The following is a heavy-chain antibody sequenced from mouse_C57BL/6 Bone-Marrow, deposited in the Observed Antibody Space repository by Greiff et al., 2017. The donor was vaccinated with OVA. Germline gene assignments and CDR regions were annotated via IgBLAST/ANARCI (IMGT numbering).Heavy chain of an antibody. D-gene: IGHD1-1*01. Sequence: EVKLQESGGGLVKPGGSLKLSCAASGFTFSDYGMHWVRQAPEKGLEWVAYISSGSSTIYYADTVKGRFTISRDNAKNTLFLQMTSLRSEDTAMYYCARRDGSSLYYFDYWGQGTTLTVSS. CDR1: GFTFSDYG. J-gene: IGHJ2*01. CDR3: ARRDGSSLYYFDY. CDR2: ISSGSSTI. V-gene: IGHV5-17*01.